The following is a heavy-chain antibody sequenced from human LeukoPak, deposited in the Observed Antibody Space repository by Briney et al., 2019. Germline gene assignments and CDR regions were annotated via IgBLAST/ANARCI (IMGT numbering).Heavy chain of an antibody. CDR2: IIPFFGTA. V-gene: IGHV1-69*13. D-gene: IGHD3-22*01. CDR1: GGTFSSYA. CDR3: ARQVVVPYYYGMDV. J-gene: IGHJ6*02. Sequence: SVKVSCKASGGTFSSYAISWLRQAPGQGLEWMGGIIPFFGTANYAQKFQGRVTITAGESTSTAYMELSSLRSEDTAVYYCARQVVVPYYYGMDVWGQGTTVTVSS.